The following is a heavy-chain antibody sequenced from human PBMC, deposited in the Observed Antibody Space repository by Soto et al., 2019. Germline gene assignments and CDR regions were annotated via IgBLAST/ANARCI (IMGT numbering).Heavy chain of an antibody. CDR2: INAGNGNT. D-gene: IGHD3-3*01. V-gene: IGHV1-3*01. J-gene: IGHJ5*02. CDR3: AREGSDFWSGYFADHRWFDH. CDR1: GYTFTSYA. Sequence: QVPLVQSGAEVKKPGASVKVSCKDSGYTFTSYAMHWVRHAPGQRLEWMGWINAGNGNTKYSQKFQGIVTITRDTSESTAYMGLSSLRSEDTAVYYCAREGSDFWSGYFADHRWFDHWGQGTLVTVSS.